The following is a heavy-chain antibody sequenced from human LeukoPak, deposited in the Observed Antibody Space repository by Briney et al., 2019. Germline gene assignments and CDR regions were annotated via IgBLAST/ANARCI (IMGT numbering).Heavy chain of an antibody. CDR3: AREGDRGYSGYDPRYY. D-gene: IGHD5-12*01. CDR1: GFTFSSYS. V-gene: IGHV3-48*04. Sequence: PGGSLRLSCAASGFTFSSYSMNWVRQAPGKGLEWVSYISSSSSTIYYADSVKGRFTISRDNAKNSLYLQMNSLRAEDTAVYYCAREGDRGYSGYDPRYYWGQGTLVTASS. CDR2: ISSSSSTI. J-gene: IGHJ4*02.